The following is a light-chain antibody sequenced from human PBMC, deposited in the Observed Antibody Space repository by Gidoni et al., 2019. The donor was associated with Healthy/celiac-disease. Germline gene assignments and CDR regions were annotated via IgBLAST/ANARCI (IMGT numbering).Light chain of an antibody. CDR3: QQRSNWPPWT. CDR1: QSVSSY. V-gene: IGKV3-11*01. J-gene: IGKJ1*01. Sequence: EIVLTQSPATLSLSPGERATLSCRASQSVSSYLAWYQQTPGQAPRLLIYDSSNRATGIPARFSGSGSGTDFTLTISSIEPEDFAVYYCQQRSNWPPWTFGQGTKVEIK. CDR2: DSS.